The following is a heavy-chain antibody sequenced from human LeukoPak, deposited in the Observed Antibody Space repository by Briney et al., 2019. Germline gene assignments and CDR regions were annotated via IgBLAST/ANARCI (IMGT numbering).Heavy chain of an antibody. CDR3: ARDGRAGGFDY. Sequence: SETLSLTCTASGGSISSYYWSWIRQPSGKGLEWIGYIYYSGSTNYNPSLKSRVTISVDTSKNQFSLKLSSVTAADTAVYYCARDGRAGGFDYWGQGTLVTVSS. CDR1: GGSISSYY. J-gene: IGHJ4*02. D-gene: IGHD1-26*01. CDR2: IYYSGST. V-gene: IGHV4-59*12.